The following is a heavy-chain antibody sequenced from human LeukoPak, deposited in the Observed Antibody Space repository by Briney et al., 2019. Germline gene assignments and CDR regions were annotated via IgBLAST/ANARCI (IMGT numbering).Heavy chain of an antibody. CDR2: IYYSGST. D-gene: IGHD2-15*01. CDR1: GGSISSYY. J-gene: IGHJ5*02. CDR3: ARDNGYCSGGSCYPGLNWFDP. Sequence: PSETLSLTCTVSGGSISSYYWSWIRQPPGKGLEWIGYIYYSGSTNYNPSLKSRVTISVDTSKNQFSLKLSSVTAADTAVYYCARDNGYCSGGSCYPGLNWFDPWGQGTLVTVSS. V-gene: IGHV4-59*01.